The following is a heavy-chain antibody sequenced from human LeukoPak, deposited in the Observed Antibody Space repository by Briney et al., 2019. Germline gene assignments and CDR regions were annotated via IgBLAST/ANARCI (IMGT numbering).Heavy chain of an antibody. J-gene: IGHJ4*02. CDR2: IYDSGST. CDR3: ARHASGYASGWHSDY. D-gene: IGHD6-19*01. CDR1: GGSINSYY. Sequence: PSETLSLTCTVSGGSINSYYWSWIRQPPVKGLEWIGYIYDSGSTHYNPSLKSRVTISVDTSKNQFSLKVSSVTAADTAVYYCARHASGYASGWHSDYWGQGTLVTVSS. V-gene: IGHV4-59*08.